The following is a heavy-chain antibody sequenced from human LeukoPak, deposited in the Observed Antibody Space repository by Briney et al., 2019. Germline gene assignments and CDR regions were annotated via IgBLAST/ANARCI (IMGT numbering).Heavy chain of an antibody. CDR3: ASILRYPYYYYMDV. CDR2: IYSGGST. Sequence: PGGSLRLSCAASGFTFSSYAMHWVRQAPGKGLEWVSLIYSGGSTYYADSVKGRFTISRDNSKNTLYLQMNSLRAEDTAVYYCASILRYPYYYYMDVWGKGTTVTISS. J-gene: IGHJ6*03. CDR1: GFTFSSYA. V-gene: IGHV3-NL1*01. D-gene: IGHD3-9*01.